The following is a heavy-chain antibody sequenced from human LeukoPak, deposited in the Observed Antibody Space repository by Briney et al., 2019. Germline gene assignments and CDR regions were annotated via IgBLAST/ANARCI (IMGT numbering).Heavy chain of an antibody. CDR2: ISSSSSYI. CDR3: ARDPTHNGDYHH. CDR1: VFIFSSYS. Sequence: GGSLRLSCAASVFIFSSYSMNWVRQPPAKGLEGVSSISSSSSYIYYADSVKGRFTISRDNAKNSLYLQMDSLRAEDTAVYYCARDPTHNGDYHHWGQGTLVTVSS. V-gene: IGHV3-21*01. J-gene: IGHJ1*01. D-gene: IGHD4-17*01.